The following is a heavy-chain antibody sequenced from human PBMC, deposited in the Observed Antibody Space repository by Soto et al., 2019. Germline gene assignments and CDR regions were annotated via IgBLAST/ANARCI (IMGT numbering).Heavy chain of an antibody. D-gene: IGHD2-8*01. CDR1: GYSFTDYH. CDR3: ARGDSTDCSNGVCSFFYNHDMDV. V-gene: IGHV1-2*04. J-gene: IGHJ6*02. CDR2: INPKRGST. Sequence: ASVKVSCKASGYSFTDYHIHWVRQAPGQGLEWLGRINPKRGSTSTAQKFQGWVTMTTDTSISTASMELTRLASDDTAIYYCARGDSTDCSNGVCSFFYNHDMDVWGQGTTVTVS.